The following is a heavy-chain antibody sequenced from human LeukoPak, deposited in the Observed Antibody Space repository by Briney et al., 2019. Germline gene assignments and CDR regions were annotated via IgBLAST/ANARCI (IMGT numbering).Heavy chain of an antibody. CDR2: IYYSGST. CDR3: ARGMVHWYFDL. D-gene: IGHD3-10*01. V-gene: IGHV4-59*01. Sequence: PSETLSLTCTVSGGSSSSYYWRWIRQPPGKGREGIGYIYYSGSTNYNPSLKSRVTISVDTSKNQFSLKLSPVTAADTAVYYCARGMVHWYFDLWGRGTLVTVSS. CDR1: GGSSSSYY. J-gene: IGHJ2*01.